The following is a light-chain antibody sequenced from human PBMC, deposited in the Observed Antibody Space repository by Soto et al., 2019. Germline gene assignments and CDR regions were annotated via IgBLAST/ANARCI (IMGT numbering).Light chain of an antibody. CDR2: DAS. CDR3: QQRSSWT. V-gene: IGKV3-11*01. Sequence: ELVLTQSPATLSLSPGERATLSCRASQSVSSFLGWYQQKPGQAPRLLIYDASNRATGIPPRFSGSGSGTDFTLTISSLEPEDFAVYYCQQRSSWTFGQGTKV. CDR1: QSVSSF. J-gene: IGKJ1*01.